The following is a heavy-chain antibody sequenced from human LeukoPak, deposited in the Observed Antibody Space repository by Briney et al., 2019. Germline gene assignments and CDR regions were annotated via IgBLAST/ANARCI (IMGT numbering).Heavy chain of an antibody. V-gene: IGHV4-31*03. CDR1: GGSISSSSYY. J-gene: IGHJ4*02. CDR2: IYYSGST. D-gene: IGHD6-19*01. CDR3: ARGMYSSGWSPFDY. Sequence: SETLSLTCTVSGGSISSSSYYWGWIRQPPGKGLEWIGYIYYSGSTYYNPSLKSRVTISVDTSKNQFSLKLSSVTAADTAVYYCARGMYSSGWSPFDYWGQGTLVTVSS.